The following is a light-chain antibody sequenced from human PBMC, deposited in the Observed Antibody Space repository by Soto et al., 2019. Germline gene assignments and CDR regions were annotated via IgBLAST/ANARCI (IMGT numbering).Light chain of an antibody. CDR2: AAS. J-gene: IGKJ1*01. Sequence: DIQMTQSPSSLSASVGDRVTITCRPSQNINSYLNWFQQKAGRAPKLLIFAASTLQSGVSSRFSGRRSGTDFTLTITNLQPEDFATYYCQQSFSIPLTFGQGTKVESK. CDR1: QNINSY. CDR3: QQSFSIPLT. V-gene: IGKV1-39*01.